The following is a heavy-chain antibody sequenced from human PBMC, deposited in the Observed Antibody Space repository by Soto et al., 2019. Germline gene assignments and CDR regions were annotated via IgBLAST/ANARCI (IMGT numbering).Heavy chain of an antibody. V-gene: IGHV5-51*01. CDR3: ARGFVAGYYYYYGMDV. D-gene: IGHD6-19*01. CDR1: GYSFNSYW. Sequence: GESLKISCKGSGYSFNSYWIGWVRQMPGKGLEWMGIIYPGDSDTSYSPSFQGQVTISADKSISTASLQWSSLKASDTAMYYCARGFVAGYYYYYGMDVWGQGTTVTVSS. CDR2: IYPGDSDT. J-gene: IGHJ6*02.